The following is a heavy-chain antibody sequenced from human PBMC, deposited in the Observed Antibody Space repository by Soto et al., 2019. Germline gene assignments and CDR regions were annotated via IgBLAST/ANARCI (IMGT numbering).Heavy chain of an antibody. CDR2: ISYDGSNK. Sequence: GGSLRLSCAASGFTFSSYGMHWVRQAPGKGLEWVAVISYDGSNKYYADSVKGRFTISRDNSKNTLYLQMNSLRAEDTAVYYCAKVTRPMDTAMALVWGQGTLVTVYS. V-gene: IGHV3-30*18. CDR3: AKVTRPMDTAMALV. CDR1: GFTFSSYG. D-gene: IGHD5-18*01. J-gene: IGHJ4*02.